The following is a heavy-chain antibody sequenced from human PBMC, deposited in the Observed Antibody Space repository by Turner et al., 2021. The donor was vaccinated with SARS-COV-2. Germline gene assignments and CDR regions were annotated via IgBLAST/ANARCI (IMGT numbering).Heavy chain of an antibody. J-gene: IGHJ5*02. CDR2: VGTAGYK. CDR1: GFTFSNYD. V-gene: IGHV3-13*04. D-gene: IGHD3-10*01. Sequence: QLVEAVGVLVQPGGSLRRSCSAYGFTFSNYDLHWVRQDTGKGLEWVSAVGTAGYKYYPGSVKCRFTSARENGKNSLYLQRNSLRAGDTAVYYCARAKFRGLISWFDPWGQGTLVTVSS. CDR3: ARAKFRGLISWFDP.